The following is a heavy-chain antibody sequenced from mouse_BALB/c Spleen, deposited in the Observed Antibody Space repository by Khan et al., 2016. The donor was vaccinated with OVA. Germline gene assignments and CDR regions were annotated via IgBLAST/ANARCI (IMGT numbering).Heavy chain of an antibody. CDR1: VYTFSNYT. J-gene: IGHJ3*01. CDR2: INPNTSYT. CDR3: ASDYRYPAWFDV. D-gene: IGHD2-14*01. Sequence: QVQLQQSGTELARPGASVKMSCKASVYTFSNYTMHWVKQRPGQGLEWIGYINPNTSYTYYNQKFNDKATLTTDKSSSTAYMQLSSLTSDDSAVYYCASDYRYPAWFDVWGQGTLVTVSA. V-gene: IGHV1-4*01.